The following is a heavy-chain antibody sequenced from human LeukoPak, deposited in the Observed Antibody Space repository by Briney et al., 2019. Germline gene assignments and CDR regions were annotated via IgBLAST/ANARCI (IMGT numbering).Heavy chain of an antibody. D-gene: IGHD3-16*01. CDR1: GGSFSGYY. Sequence: PETLSLTCAVYGGSFSGYYWSWIRQPPGKGLEWIGEINHSGSTNYNPPLKSRVTISVDTSKNQFSLKLSSVTAADTAVYYCARVDYLDAFDIWGQGTMVTVSS. V-gene: IGHV4-34*01. J-gene: IGHJ3*02. CDR2: INHSGST. CDR3: ARVDYLDAFDI.